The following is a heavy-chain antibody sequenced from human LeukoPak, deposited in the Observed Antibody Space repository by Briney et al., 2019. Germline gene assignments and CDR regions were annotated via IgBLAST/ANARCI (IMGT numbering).Heavy chain of an antibody. J-gene: IGHJ3*02. CDR1: GFTFSSYS. CDR3: ARDSSSLGNGAFDI. D-gene: IGHD6-13*01. CDR2: ISSSSSYI. Sequence: GSLRLSCAASGFTFSSYSMNWVRQAPGKGLEWVSSISSSSSYIYYADSVKGRFTISRDNAKNSLYLQMNSLRAEDTAVYYCARDSSSLGNGAFDIWGQGTMVTVSS. V-gene: IGHV3-21*01.